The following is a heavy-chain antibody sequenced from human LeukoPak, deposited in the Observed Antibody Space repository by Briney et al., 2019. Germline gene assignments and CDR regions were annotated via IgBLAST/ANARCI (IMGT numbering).Heavy chain of an antibody. J-gene: IGHJ6*02. CDR1: GFTFSSYE. CDR3: ARDYYSGTWRGYGMDV. D-gene: IGHD5-12*01. CDR2: ISDSSRTK. Sequence: PGGSLRLSCAASGFTFSSYEMNWVRQAPGKGLEWVSYISDSSRTKYYADSVKGRFTISRDNAKNSLYLQMNSLRDEDTALYYCARDYYSGTWRGYGMDVWGQGTTVTASS. V-gene: IGHV3-48*02.